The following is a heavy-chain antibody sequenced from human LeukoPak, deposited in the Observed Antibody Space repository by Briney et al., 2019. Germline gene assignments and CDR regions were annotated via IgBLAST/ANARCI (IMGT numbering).Heavy chain of an antibody. Sequence: SVKVSCKASGGTFSSYAISWVRQAPGQGLEWMGRIIPMLGIANYAQKFQGRVTITADKSTSTAYMELSSLRSEDTAVYYCARDLCSGGSCYPSGYFDYWGQGTLVTVSS. D-gene: IGHD2-15*01. V-gene: IGHV1-69*04. CDR3: ARDLCSGGSCYPSGYFDY. CDR1: GGTFSSYA. J-gene: IGHJ4*02. CDR2: IIPMLGIA.